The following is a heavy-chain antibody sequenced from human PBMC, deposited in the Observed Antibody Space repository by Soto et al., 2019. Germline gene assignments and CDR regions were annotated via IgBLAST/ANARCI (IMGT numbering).Heavy chain of an antibody. D-gene: IGHD3-22*01. CDR1: GFTFNSHA. V-gene: IGHV3-23*01. CDR3: AKGLYLCGYYYDH. CDR2: ISGDGGTT. J-gene: IGHJ4*02. Sequence: EVQLLESGGGVVQPGGSLTLSCAGSGFTFNSHAMSWVRQAPGKGLKWVSVISGDGGTTYYADSVKGRFATARDNSKNTVFLHINSLTAEDTAVYYCAKGLYLCGYYYDHWGQGTLVAVSS.